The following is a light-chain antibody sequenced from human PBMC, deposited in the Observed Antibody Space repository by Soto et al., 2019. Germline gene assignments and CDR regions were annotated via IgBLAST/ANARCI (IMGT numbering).Light chain of an antibody. Sequence: DIQMTQSPSTLSASVGDRVTITCRASQSISSWLAWYQQKPGKAPNLLIYKASSLESGVPSRFSGSESGTEFTLTISSLQPDDFATYYCHQYNSYWTFGQGTRVEIK. CDR1: QSISSW. CDR3: HQYNSYWT. V-gene: IGKV1-5*03. J-gene: IGKJ1*01. CDR2: KAS.